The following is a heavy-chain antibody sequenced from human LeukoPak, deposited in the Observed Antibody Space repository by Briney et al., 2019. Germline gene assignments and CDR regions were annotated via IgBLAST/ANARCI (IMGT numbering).Heavy chain of an antibody. CDR1: GASLSTSPYY. CDR2: IYYTGST. CDR3: ASRIAAAPFDY. V-gene: IGHV4-39*01. J-gene: IGHJ4*02. Sequence: SETLSLTCSVSGASLSTSPYYWGWIRQPPGKGLEWIGNIYYTGSTYYNVSLNSRVTISIDTSKNLFSLRLNSMTAADTAVYYCASRIAAAPFDYWGQGTLVTVSS. D-gene: IGHD6-13*01.